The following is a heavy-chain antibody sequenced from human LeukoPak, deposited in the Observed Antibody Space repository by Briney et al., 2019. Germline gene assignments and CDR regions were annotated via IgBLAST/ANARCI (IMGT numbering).Heavy chain of an antibody. V-gene: IGHV3-23*01. CDR1: GFTFSSYW. CDR3: AKPPNNYCSSTSCHYYFDY. Sequence: GGSLRLSCAASGFTFSSYWMSWVRQAPGKGLEWVSAISGSGGSTYYADSVKGRFTISRDNSKNTLYLQMNSLRAEDTAVYYCAKPPNNYCSSTSCHYYFDYWGQGTLVTVSS. J-gene: IGHJ4*02. CDR2: ISGSGGST. D-gene: IGHD2-2*01.